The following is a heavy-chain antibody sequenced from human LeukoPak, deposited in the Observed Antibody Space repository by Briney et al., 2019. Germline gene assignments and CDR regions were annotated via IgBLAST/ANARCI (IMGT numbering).Heavy chain of an antibody. CDR3: ARDQYYYDSSGYYYFDY. Sequence: RPGGSLRLSCAASGFTFDDYGMSWVRHAPGKGLEWVSGINWNGGSTGYADSVKGRFTISRDNAKNSLYLQMNSLRAEDTVLYYCARDQYYYDSSGYYYFDYWGQGTLVTVSS. CDR1: GFTFDDYG. CDR2: INWNGGST. J-gene: IGHJ4*02. V-gene: IGHV3-20*04. D-gene: IGHD3-22*01.